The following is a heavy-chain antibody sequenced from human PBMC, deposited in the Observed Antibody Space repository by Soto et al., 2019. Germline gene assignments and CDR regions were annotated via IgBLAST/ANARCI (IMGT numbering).Heavy chain of an antibody. CDR1: GFTFSTYA. J-gene: IGHJ4*02. Sequence: EVQLLESGGGLVQPGGSLRLSCAASGFTFSTYAMSWVRQAPGKGLVWVSAISGSGGTTYYAAPVKGRFTITRDNTKNTLDLKVNSLRAEDTAVDYCAQGRWLWRLGWYWGQGTLVTVSS. CDR2: ISGSGGTT. D-gene: IGHD5-18*01. V-gene: IGHV3-23*01. CDR3: AQGRWLWRLGWY.